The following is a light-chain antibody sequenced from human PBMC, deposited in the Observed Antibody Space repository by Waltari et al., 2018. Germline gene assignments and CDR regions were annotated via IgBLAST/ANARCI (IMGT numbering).Light chain of an antibody. CDR2: DAS. CDR3: QQRSNWPRT. V-gene: IGKV3-11*01. CDR1: QNIGSD. Sequence: EIVLTQSPATLSLSPGERATLSCRASQNIGSDLAWYQQKPGQPPRVLIYDASTRATGIPARFSGSGAGADFALTISSLEPDDFAVYYCQQRSNWPRTFGQGTKLEIK. J-gene: IGKJ2*01.